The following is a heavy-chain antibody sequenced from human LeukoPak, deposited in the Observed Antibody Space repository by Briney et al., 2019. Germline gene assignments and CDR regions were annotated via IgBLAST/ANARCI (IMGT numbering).Heavy chain of an antibody. Sequence: ASVKVSCKASGYTFTGYYMHWVRQAPGQGLEWMGWINPNSGGTNYAQKFQGRVTMTRDTSISTAYMELSRLRSDDTAVYYCARDHVVLGDYGDYWGQGTLVTVSS. CDR1: GYTFTGYY. V-gene: IGHV1-2*02. J-gene: IGHJ4*02. D-gene: IGHD4-17*01. CDR2: INPNSGGT. CDR3: ARDHVVLGDYGDY.